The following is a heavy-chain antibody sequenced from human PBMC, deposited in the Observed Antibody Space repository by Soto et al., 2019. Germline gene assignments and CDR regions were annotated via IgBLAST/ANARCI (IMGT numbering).Heavy chain of an antibody. CDR3: ARDNRLAVAGTWGFDF. Sequence: SETLSLTCTVSCGSVSGYYWSWIRQPAGKGLEWIGRIYSSGSSNYNPSLNSRLTMSVDTSKNQFSLKLSSLTVADTAVYFCARDNRLAVAGTWGFDFWGQGTLVTVSS. CDR2: IYSSGSS. D-gene: IGHD6-19*01. J-gene: IGHJ4*02. V-gene: IGHV4-4*07. CDR1: CGSVSGYY.